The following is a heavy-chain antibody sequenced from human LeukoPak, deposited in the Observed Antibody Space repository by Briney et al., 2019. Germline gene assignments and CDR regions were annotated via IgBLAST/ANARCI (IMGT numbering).Heavy chain of an antibody. CDR3: VEDSAPVDDAFDI. CDR1: GLTRDTYG. D-gene: IGHD1-26*01. Sequence: GGSLRLSCAVSGLTRDTYGMQWVRQARGEGVEWVAFISHVGSDPFYAHSVRGRFTFSRDKSKNTLYLQLNSLRAEDTAVYFCVEDSAPVDDAFDIWGHGTRVTVSS. J-gene: IGHJ3*02. V-gene: IGHV3-30*02. CDR2: ISHVGSDP.